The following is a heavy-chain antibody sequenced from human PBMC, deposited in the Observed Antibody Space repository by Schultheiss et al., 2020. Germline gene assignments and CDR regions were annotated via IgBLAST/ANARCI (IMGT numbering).Heavy chain of an antibody. Sequence: GGSLRLSCAASGFTFSSYAMSWVRQAPGKGLVWVSRINSDGSSTSYADSVKGRFTISRDNAKNSLYLQMNSLRAEDTAVYYCARGTGYSYGTPLDYWGQGTLVTVSS. CDR3: ARGTGYSYGTPLDY. V-gene: IGHV3-74*01. D-gene: IGHD5-18*01. CDR1: GFTFSSYA. J-gene: IGHJ4*02. CDR2: INSDGSST.